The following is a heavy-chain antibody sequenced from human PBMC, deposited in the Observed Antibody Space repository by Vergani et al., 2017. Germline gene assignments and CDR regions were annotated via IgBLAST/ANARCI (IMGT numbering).Heavy chain of an antibody. J-gene: IGHJ5*02. D-gene: IGHD6-13*01. CDR1: GVSVTDYN. Sequence: QAQLQESGPGLVKPSETLSLTCHVFGVSVTDYNCNWIRQAPGKGLEWFGSLSTTGGSTHASHNSYLKSRVSISVDTSKSQFSLRLTSVTAADSAIYYCAGDTHSWQRTDRWGQGLLVSVSS. V-gene: IGHV4-59*02. CDR2: LSTTGGS. CDR3: AGDTHSWQRTDR.